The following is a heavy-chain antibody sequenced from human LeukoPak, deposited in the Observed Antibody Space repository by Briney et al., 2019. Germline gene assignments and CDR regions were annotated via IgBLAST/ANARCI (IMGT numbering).Heavy chain of an antibody. V-gene: IGHV3-23*01. J-gene: IGHJ6*02. Sequence: GGSLRLSCAASGFTFSSYAMSWVRQAPGKGLEWVSAISGSGGSTYYADSVKGRFTISRDNSKNTLYLQMNSLRAEDTAVYYCAKAGSYDYYYYYGMDVWGQGTTVTVSS. D-gene: IGHD5-18*01. CDR1: GFTFSSYA. CDR2: ISGSGGST. CDR3: AKAGSYDYYYYYGMDV.